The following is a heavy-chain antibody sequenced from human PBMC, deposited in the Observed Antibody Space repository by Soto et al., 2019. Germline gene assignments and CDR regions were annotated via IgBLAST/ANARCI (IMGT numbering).Heavy chain of an antibody. CDR1: GFTLSNAW. D-gene: IGHD1-26*01. V-gene: IGHV3-15*01. Sequence: GGSLRLSCAASGFTLSNAWMSWVRQAPGKGLEWVGRIKSKTDGGTTDYAAPVKGRFTISRDDSKNTLYLQMNSLKTEDTAVYYCTTYYSGSYFSDYWAREPWSPSPQ. CDR2: IKSKTDGGTT. J-gene: IGHJ4*02. CDR3: TTYYSGSYFSDY.